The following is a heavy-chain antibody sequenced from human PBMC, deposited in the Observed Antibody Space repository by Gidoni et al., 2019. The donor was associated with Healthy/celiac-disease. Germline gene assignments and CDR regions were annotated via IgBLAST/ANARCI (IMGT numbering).Heavy chain of an antibody. D-gene: IGHD6-6*01. V-gene: IGHV3-30-3*01. Sequence: QVQLVESGGGVVQPGRSLRLSCAASGFTFSSYAMHWVRQAPGKGLEWVAVISYDGSNKYYADSVKGRFTISRDNSKNTLYLQMNSLRAEDTAVYYCARDAAQLAYYYYYMDVWGKGTTVTVSS. J-gene: IGHJ6*03. CDR3: ARDAAQLAYYYYYMDV. CDR2: ISYDGSNK. CDR1: GFTFSSYA.